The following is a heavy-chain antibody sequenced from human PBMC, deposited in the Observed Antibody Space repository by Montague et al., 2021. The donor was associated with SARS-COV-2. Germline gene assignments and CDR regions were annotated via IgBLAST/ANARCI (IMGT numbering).Heavy chain of an antibody. V-gene: IGHV4-59*01. CDR2: IYYSGST. Sequence: SETLSLTCTVSSGSISSYYWSWIRQPPGKGLEWIGYIYYSGSTNYNPTLKSRVTISVDTSKNQFSLKLSSVTAADTAVDYCARGFDYWGQGTLVTVSS. J-gene: IGHJ4*02. CDR1: SGSISSYY. CDR3: ARGFDY.